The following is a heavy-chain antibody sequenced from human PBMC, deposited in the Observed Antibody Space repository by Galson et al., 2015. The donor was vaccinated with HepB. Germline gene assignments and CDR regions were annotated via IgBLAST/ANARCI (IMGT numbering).Heavy chain of an antibody. V-gene: IGHV1-69*13. Sequence: SVKVSCKASGGTFSRHTISWLRQAPGQGLEWMGGIIPIFDSGNYAQKFRGRVTITADESKSTTYMELSSLRSEDTAVYYCARQYDTSGYYPYWGQGTLVTVSS. CDR3: ARQYDTSGYYPY. J-gene: IGHJ4*02. CDR1: GGTFSRHT. CDR2: IIPIFDSG. D-gene: IGHD3-22*01.